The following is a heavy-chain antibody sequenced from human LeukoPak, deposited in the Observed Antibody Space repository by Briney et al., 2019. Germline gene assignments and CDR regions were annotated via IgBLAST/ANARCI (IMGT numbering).Heavy chain of an antibody. CDR2: ISGSGGST. CDR3: AKVHEAAVNY. CDR1: GFTFSGYA. D-gene: IGHD6-13*01. V-gene: IGHV3-23*01. J-gene: IGHJ4*02. Sequence: GRSLRLSCAASGFTFSGYAMSWVRQAPGKGLEWVSAISGSGGSTYYADSVKGRFTISRDNSKNTLYLQMNSLRAEDTAVYYCAKVHEAAVNYWGQGTLVTVSS.